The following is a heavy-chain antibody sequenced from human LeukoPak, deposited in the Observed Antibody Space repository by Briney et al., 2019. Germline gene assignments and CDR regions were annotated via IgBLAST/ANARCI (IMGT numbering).Heavy chain of an antibody. CDR1: GFTFSDYA. D-gene: IGHD1-1*01. CDR2: ISHDRSNK. Sequence: GGSLRLSCAASGFTFSDYAMHWVRQAPGKGLEWVAAISHDRSNKYQADSVKGRFTISRDTSKNSLYLQMNSLTREDTAVYYSARDFTYNDNCTGCWGKGTLVTVSS. J-gene: IGHJ4*02. CDR3: ARDFTYNDNCTGC. V-gene: IGHV3-30*04.